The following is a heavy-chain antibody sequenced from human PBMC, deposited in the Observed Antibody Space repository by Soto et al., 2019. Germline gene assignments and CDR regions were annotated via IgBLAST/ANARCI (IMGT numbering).Heavy chain of an antibody. J-gene: IGHJ5*02. CDR3: ARERPDGARLDP. CDR1: GGSISSGDYY. V-gene: IGHV4-30-4*01. D-gene: IGHD6-6*01. Sequence: SETLSLTCTVSGGSISSGDYYWSWIRQPPGKGLEWIGYIYHSGSTYYNPSLKSRVTISVDTSKNQSSLKLSSVTAADTAVYYCARERPDGARLDPWGQGTLVTVPQ. CDR2: IYHSGST.